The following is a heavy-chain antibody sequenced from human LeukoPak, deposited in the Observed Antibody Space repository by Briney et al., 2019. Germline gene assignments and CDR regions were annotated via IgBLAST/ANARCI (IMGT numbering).Heavy chain of an antibody. CDR1: GGSISSSSYY. J-gene: IGHJ4*02. CDR2: IYYSGST. CDR3: ARVGCSGGSCYSPLDY. D-gene: IGHD2-15*01. V-gene: IGHV4-39*07. Sequence: SETLSLTCTVSGGSISSSSYYWGWIRQPPGKGLEWIGSIYYSGSTYYNPSLKSRVTISVDTSKNQFSLRLSSVTAADTAVYYCARVGCSGGSCYSPLDYWGQGTLVTVSS.